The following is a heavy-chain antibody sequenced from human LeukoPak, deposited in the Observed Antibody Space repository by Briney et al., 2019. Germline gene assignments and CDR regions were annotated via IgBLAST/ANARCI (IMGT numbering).Heavy chain of an antibody. V-gene: IGHV4-34*01. Sequence: SETLSLTCAVYSGSFSGYYWSWLRRPPRKGLEWIGEINDSGRSKYTPSLKSRVTVSVDTSKNQFSLKLNSVTAADTAVYFCARGGLNSNYFDSWGRGTLVTVSS. CDR3: ARGGLNSNYFDS. CDR2: INDSGRS. D-gene: IGHD4-11*01. CDR1: SGSFSGYY. J-gene: IGHJ4*02.